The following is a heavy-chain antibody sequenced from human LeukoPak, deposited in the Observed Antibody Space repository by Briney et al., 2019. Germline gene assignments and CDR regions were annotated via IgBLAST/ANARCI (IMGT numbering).Heavy chain of an antibody. CDR2: ISSSSSTI. CDR1: GFTFSSYS. V-gene: IGHV3-48*01. Sequence: GGSLRLSCAASGFTFSSYSMNWVRQAPGKGLEWVSYISSSSSTIYYADSVKGRFTISRDNAKNSLYLQMNSLRAEDTAVYYCARDSSGYCSSTSCSYNYFDDWRQGTLVTVSS. CDR3: ARDSSGYCSSTSCSYNYFDD. J-gene: IGHJ4*02. D-gene: IGHD2-2*01.